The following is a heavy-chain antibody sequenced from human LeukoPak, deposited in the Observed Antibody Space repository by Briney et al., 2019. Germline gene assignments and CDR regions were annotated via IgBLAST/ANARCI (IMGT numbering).Heavy chain of an antibody. CDR1: GFTFSSYS. J-gene: IGHJ5*02. V-gene: IGHV3-48*01. Sequence: GGSLRLSCAASGFTFSSYSMNWVRQAPGKGLEWISHITTSSSTKYYADSVKGRFTISRDDAKDSLFLQMNSLRAEDTAAYYCARSRAYDAHNLWGQGTLVTVSS. CDR2: ITTSSSTK. D-gene: IGHD3-16*01. CDR3: ARSRAYDAHNL.